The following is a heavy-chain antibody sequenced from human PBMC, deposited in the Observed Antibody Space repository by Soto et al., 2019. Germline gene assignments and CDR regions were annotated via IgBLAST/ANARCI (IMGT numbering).Heavy chain of an antibody. CDR1: GYTFSNYG. CDR3: ARDPGFGFGYSYAFAMDV. D-gene: IGHD5-18*01. V-gene: IGHV1-18*01. Sequence: ASVKVSCKASGYTFSNYGISWVRQGPGQGLEWMGWISGYNGNTHYEEKVQDRIKMTTDTSTSTTYLELRSLRSDDTAVYFCARDPGFGFGYSYAFAMDVWG. CDR2: ISGYNGNT. J-gene: IGHJ6*02.